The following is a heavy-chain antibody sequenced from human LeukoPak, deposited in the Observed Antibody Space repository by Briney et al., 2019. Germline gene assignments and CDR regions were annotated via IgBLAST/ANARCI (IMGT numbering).Heavy chain of an antibody. D-gene: IGHD5-12*01. J-gene: IGHJ4*02. CDR2: ISNSNTYT. V-gene: IGHV3-11*03. CDR1: GFTFSDYY. Sequence: GGSLRLSCAASGFTFSDYYMSWIRQAPGKGLEWVSYISNSNTYTNYADSVKGRFTISRDNAKNSLYLQMNSLRAEDTAVYYCAGGGRGWLRTPRFDYWGQGTLVTVSS. CDR3: AGGGRGWLRTPRFDY.